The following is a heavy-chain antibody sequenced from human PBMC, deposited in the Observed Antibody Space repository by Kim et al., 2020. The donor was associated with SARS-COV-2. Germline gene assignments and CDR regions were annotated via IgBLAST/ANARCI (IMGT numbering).Heavy chain of an antibody. J-gene: IGHJ6*01. D-gene: IGHD2-2*01. CDR3: ARSLYCSITSCFYGMAV. V-gene: IGHV3-48*03. CDR1: GFTFSTYE. CDR2: ISTSGSTI. Sequence: GGSLRLSCAASGFTFSTYEMNWVRQAPGKGLEWISYISTSGSTIYYADSVKGRFTISRDNAKSSLSLQMNSLRAEDTAVYYCARSLYCSITSCFYGMAV.